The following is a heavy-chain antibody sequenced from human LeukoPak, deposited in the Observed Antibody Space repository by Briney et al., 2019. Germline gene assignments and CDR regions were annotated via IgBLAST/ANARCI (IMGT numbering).Heavy chain of an antibody. V-gene: IGHV4-34*01. Sequence: SETLSLTRAVYGGSFSGYYWSWIRQPPGKGLEWIGEINHSGSTNYNPSLKSRVTISVDTSKNQFSLKLSSVTAADTAVYYCARNRLRFLEWLSEGMDVWGQGTTVTVSS. CDR3: ARNRLRFLEWLSEGMDV. CDR2: INHSGST. CDR1: GGSFSGYY. J-gene: IGHJ6*02. D-gene: IGHD3-3*01.